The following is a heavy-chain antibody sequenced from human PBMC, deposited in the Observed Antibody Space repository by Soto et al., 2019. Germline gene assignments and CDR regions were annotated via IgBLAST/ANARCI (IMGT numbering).Heavy chain of an antibody. V-gene: IGHV3-21*05. CDR1: GFTFSSYE. Sequence: PGGSLRLSCAASGFTFSSYEMNWVRQAPGKGLEWVSYISSSSSYIYYADSVKGRFTISRDNAKNSLYLQMNSLRAEDTAVYYCARDGLSVAGKTYYYYGMDVWGQGTTVTVSS. CDR3: ARDGLSVAGKTYYYYGMDV. J-gene: IGHJ6*02. D-gene: IGHD6-19*01. CDR2: ISSSSSYI.